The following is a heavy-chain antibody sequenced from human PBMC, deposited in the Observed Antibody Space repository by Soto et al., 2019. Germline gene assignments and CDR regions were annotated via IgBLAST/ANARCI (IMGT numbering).Heavy chain of an antibody. Sequence: PVGSLRLSCAASGFTFDDYTMYWVRQGPGKGLEWVSLITWDGGRAQYADSVKGRFTISRDNARNSLLLQMNSLRVGDTAVYYCVKDGGYCSSTSCYSPRNHYFDSWGQGTLVTVSS. CDR3: VKDGGYCSSTSCYSPRNHYFDS. CDR2: ITWDGGRA. J-gene: IGHJ4*02. CDR1: GFTFDDYT. D-gene: IGHD2-2*01. V-gene: IGHV3-43*01.